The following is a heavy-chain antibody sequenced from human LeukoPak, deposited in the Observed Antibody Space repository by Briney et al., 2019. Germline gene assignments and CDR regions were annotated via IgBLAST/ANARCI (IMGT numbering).Heavy chain of an antibody. V-gene: IGHV1-2*02. CDR2: INPNSGGT. Sequence: ASVKVSCKASGYTFTSYDINWVRQATGQGLEWMGWINPNSGGTNYAQKFQGRVTMTRDTSISTAYMELSRLRSDDTAVYYCARGPPSSWYYFDYWGQGTLVTVSS. CDR1: GYTFTSYD. J-gene: IGHJ4*02. D-gene: IGHD6-13*01. CDR3: ARGPPSSWYYFDY.